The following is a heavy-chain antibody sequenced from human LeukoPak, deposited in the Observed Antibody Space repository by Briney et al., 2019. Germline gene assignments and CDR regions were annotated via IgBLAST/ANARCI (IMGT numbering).Heavy chain of an antibody. V-gene: IGHV3-23*01. CDR2: ISGSGGST. J-gene: IGHJ3*02. CDR3: AKGRNSGYDIDAFDI. CDR1: GFSFSSYA. Sequence: PGGSLRLSCAASGFSFSSYAMSWVRQAPGKGLEWVSGISGSGGSTYYADSVKGRFTISRDNSKNTLYLQMNSLRAEGTAVYYCAKGRNSGYDIDAFDIWGQGTMVTVSS. D-gene: IGHD5-12*01.